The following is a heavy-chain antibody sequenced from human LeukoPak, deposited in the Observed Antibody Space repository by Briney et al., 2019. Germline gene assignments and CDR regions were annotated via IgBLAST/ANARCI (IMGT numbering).Heavy chain of an antibody. Sequence: SETLSLTCTVSGGSISSGGYYWSWIRQPPGKGLEWIGEINHSGSTNYNPSLKSRVTISVDTSKNQFSLKLSSVTAADTAVYYCARGIGYYYDSSGYSDYWGQGTLVTVSS. CDR1: GGSISSGGYY. CDR2: INHSGST. CDR3: ARGIGYYYDSSGYSDY. D-gene: IGHD3-22*01. J-gene: IGHJ4*02. V-gene: IGHV4-39*07.